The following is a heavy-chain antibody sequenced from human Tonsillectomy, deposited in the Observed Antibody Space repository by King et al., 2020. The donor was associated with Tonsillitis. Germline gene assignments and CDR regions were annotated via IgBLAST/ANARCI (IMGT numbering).Heavy chain of an antibody. CDR1: GFTFSGYW. V-gene: IGHV3-74*01. CDR2: IDSDGSAT. D-gene: IGHD3-10*01. Sequence: VQLVESGGGLVQSGGSLRLSCAASGFTFSGYWTHWVRQAPGKGLVWVSRIDSDGSATTYADSVRGRFTISRDNTKNTLYLQMNSLRDEDTAVYYCARARGHARDWYLDLWGRGTLVTVSA. CDR3: ARARGHARDWYLDL. J-gene: IGHJ2*01.